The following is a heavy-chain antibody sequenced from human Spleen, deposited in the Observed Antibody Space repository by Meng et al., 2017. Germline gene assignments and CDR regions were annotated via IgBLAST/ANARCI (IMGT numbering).Heavy chain of an antibody. J-gene: IGHJ4*02. CDR1: GYTFTSYG. Sequence: VQPVQSGAEVKNPGASVKVSCKASGYTFTSYGLSWVRQAPGQGLQWMGWISPYNGNTNYARKLQGRVTVTTDSSTGTAYMELRSLTYDDTAVYYCARGGSGWAAFDYWGQGTLVTVSS. CDR3: ARGGSGWAAFDY. D-gene: IGHD6-19*01. CDR2: ISPYNGNT. V-gene: IGHV1-18*01.